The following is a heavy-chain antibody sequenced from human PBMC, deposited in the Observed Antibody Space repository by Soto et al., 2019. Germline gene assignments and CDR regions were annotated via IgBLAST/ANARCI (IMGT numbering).Heavy chain of an antibody. V-gene: IGHV1-18*01. CDR1: GYTFTTYG. CDR2: ISTYNGNT. CDR3: ARGPTDYYDNSGNYFLDY. Sequence: QVQLVQSGAEVKKPGASVKVSCKASGYTFTTYGTSWVRQAPGQGLDWMGWISTYNGNTKYAERLQGRVTMTTDTTTSTAYMELRSLRSDDTAVYYCARGPTDYYDNSGNYFLDYWGQGTLVTVSS. D-gene: IGHD3-22*01. J-gene: IGHJ4*02.